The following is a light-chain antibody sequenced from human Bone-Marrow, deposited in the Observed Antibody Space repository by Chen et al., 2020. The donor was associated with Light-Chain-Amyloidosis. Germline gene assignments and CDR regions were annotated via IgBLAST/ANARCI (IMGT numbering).Light chain of an antibody. J-gene: IGLJ1*01. Sequence: IPIPCTGTSSDVGGDNYVSWYQKHPDKAPKLMIYEVTNRPSWVPDRFSGSKSDNTASLTIPGLQTEDEADYFCSSYTITNTLVFGSGTRVTVL. CDR3: SSYTITNTLV. CDR1: SSDVGGDNY. V-gene: IGLV2-14*01. CDR2: EVT.